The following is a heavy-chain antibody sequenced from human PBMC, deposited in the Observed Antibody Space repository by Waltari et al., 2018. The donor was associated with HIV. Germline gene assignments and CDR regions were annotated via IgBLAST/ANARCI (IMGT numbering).Heavy chain of an antibody. V-gene: IGHV3-23*01. Sequence: EVQLLEDGGGLVQPGGCLRLSCAARGLTFTSYAMTWVRQAPGKGLEWVSAISGSGGSTYYADSVKGRFTISRDNSKNTLYLQMNSLRAEDTAVYYCAKTRHVAVAGSFDYWGQGTLVTVSS. D-gene: IGHD6-19*01. CDR1: GLTFTSYA. CDR3: AKTRHVAVAGSFDY. CDR2: ISGSGGST. J-gene: IGHJ4*02.